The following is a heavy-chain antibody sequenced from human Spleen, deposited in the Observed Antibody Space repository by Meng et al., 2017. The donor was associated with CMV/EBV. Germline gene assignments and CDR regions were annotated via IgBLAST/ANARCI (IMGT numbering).Heavy chain of an antibody. V-gene: IGHV3-66*02. Sequence: GESLKISCAASGFTFDDYGMNWVRQAPGKGLEWVSVIYSGGSTYYADSVKGRFTISRDNSKNTLYLQMNSLRAEDTAVYYCARGGTTPRMYYFDYWGQGTLVTVSS. D-gene: IGHD4-11*01. CDR1: GFTFDDYG. J-gene: IGHJ4*02. CDR2: IYSGGST. CDR3: ARGGTTPRMYYFDY.